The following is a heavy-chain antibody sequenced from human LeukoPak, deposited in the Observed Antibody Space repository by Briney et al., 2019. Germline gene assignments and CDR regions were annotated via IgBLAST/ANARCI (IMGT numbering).Heavy chain of an antibody. D-gene: IGHD4-17*01. CDR2: ITSSSRYT. J-gene: IGHJ6*02. Sequence: GGSLRLSCAASGFTFSDYYMSWIRQAPGKGLEWVAYITSSSRYTKYADSVKGRFTISRDNAKKSLYLQMNSLRAEDTAVYYCARGGLTTMTTVSRYYGMDVWGQGTTVTVSS. CDR1: GFTFSDYY. V-gene: IGHV3-11*05. CDR3: ARGGLTTMTTVSRYYGMDV.